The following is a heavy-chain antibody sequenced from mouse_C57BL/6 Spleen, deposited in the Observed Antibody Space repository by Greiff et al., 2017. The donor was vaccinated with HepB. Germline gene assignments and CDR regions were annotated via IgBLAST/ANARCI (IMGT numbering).Heavy chain of an antibody. CDR3: ARSDGYSAWFAY. CDR1: GYTFTDYY. Sequence: EVKLQQSGPVLVKPGASVKMSCKASGYTFTDYYMNWVKQSHGKSLEWIGVINPYNGGTSYNQKFKGKATLTVDKSSSTAYMELNSLTSEDSAVYYCARSDGYSAWFAYWGQGTLVTVSA. D-gene: IGHD2-3*01. J-gene: IGHJ3*01. CDR2: INPYNGGT. V-gene: IGHV1-19*01.